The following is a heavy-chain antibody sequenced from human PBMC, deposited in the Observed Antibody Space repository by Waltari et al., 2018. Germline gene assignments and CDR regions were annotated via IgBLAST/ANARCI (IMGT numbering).Heavy chain of an antibody. V-gene: IGHV4-34*01. D-gene: IGHD5-12*01. Sequence: QVQLQQWGAGLLKPSETLSLTSAVYGGSFSAYYYAWFRQPPGKGLEWIGEINHSGGTKYNPSLKSRVTISPDTSKNQFSLKLTSVTAADTAVYYCARGSSQRGVGYTGDWGQGTLVTVSS. J-gene: IGHJ4*02. CDR1: GGSFSAYY. CDR3: ARGSSQRGVGYTGD. CDR2: INHSGGT.